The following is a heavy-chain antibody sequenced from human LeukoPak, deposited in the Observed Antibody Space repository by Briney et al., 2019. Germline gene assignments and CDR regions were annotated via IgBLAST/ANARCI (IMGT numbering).Heavy chain of an antibody. CDR3: TNGRSGSTNIDFDY. CDR2: ISYDGSRK. D-gene: IGHD1-26*01. CDR1: GFTFSSDG. J-gene: IGHJ4*02. V-gene: IGHV3-30*18. Sequence: GGSLRLSCAASGFTFSSDGMHWVRQAPGKGLEWVAAISYDGSRKYYGDSVKGRFTISRDNPENTLYLQMNGLRGVDTAVYYCTNGRSGSTNIDFDYWGRGTLVTVSS.